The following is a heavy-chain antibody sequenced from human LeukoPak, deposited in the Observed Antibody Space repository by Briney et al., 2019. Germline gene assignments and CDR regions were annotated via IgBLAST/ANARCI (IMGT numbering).Heavy chain of an antibody. CDR2: INQDGSEK. Sequence: PGGSLRLSSEASGFTFSNYWMSWVRHAPGKGLEWVANINQDGSEKYFVDSVKGRFTISRDNAKNSLYLQMNSLRAEDTAVYYCARAYYYDSRNYYNPTSSFDYWGQGTLVTVAS. D-gene: IGHD3-10*01. V-gene: IGHV3-7*04. CDR3: ARAYYYDSRNYYNPTSSFDY. CDR1: GFTFSNYW. J-gene: IGHJ4*02.